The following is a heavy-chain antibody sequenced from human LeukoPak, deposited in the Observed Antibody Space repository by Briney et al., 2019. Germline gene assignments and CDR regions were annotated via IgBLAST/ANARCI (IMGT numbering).Heavy chain of an antibody. Sequence: SETLSLTCAVYGGFFRGYYWSWIRQPPGKGLEWIGEINHSGSTNYNPSLKSRVTISVDTSKNQFSLKLSSVTAADTAVYYCARTTEGGYTYNYFYYYYMDVWGKGTTVTISS. D-gene: IGHD5-18*01. CDR3: ARTTEGGYTYNYFYYYYMDV. J-gene: IGHJ6*03. V-gene: IGHV4-34*01. CDR2: INHSGST. CDR1: GGFFRGYY.